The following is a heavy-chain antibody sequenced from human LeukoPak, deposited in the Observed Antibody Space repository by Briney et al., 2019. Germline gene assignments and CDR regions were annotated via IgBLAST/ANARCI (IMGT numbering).Heavy chain of an antibody. CDR3: ARHKATMVRGVIIPTDAFDI. CDR2: IYYSGST. D-gene: IGHD3-10*01. V-gene: IGHV4-39*01. J-gene: IGHJ3*02. Sequence: SETLSLTCTVSGGSISSSSYYWGWIRQPPGKGLEWIGSIYYSGSTYYNPSLKSRVTISVDTSKNQSSLKLSSVTAADTAVYYCARHKATMVRGVIIPTDAFDIWGQGTMVTVSS. CDR1: GGSISSSSYY.